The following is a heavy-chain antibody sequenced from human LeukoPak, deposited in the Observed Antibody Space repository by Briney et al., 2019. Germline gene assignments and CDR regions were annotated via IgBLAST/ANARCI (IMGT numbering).Heavy chain of an antibody. V-gene: IGHV1-24*01. CDR1: GYTLTELS. D-gene: IGHD1-26*01. CDR3: ATQMRSGSYYRPEWAFDI. CDR2: FDPEDGET. Sequence: ASVKVSCKVSGYTLTELSMHWVRQAPGKGLEWMGGFDPEDGETIYAQKFQGRVTMTEDTSTDTAYMELSSLRSEDTAVYYCATQMRSGSYYRPEWAFDIWGQGTMVTVSS. J-gene: IGHJ3*02.